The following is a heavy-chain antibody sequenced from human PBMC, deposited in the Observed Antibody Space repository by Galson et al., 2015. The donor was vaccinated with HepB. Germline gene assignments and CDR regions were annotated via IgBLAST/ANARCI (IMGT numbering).Heavy chain of an antibody. J-gene: IGHJ4*02. CDR3: ARDLGTTVSSTNYFDY. D-gene: IGHD4-17*01. CDR2: IKQDGSEK. V-gene: IGHV3-7*01. CDR1: GFTFSSYW. Sequence: SLRLSCAASGFTFSSYWMSWVRQAPGKGLEWVANIKQDGSEKYYVDSVKGRFTISRDNAKNSLYLQMNSLRAEDTAVYYCARDLGTTVSSTNYFDYWGQGTLVTVSS.